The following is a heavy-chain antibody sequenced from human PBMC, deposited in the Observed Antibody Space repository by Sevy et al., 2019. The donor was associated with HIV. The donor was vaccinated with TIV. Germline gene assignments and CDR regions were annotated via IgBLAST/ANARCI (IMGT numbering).Heavy chain of an antibody. CDR1: GFTFSNYW. V-gene: IGHV3-7*01. CDR3: GTFKEVG. D-gene: IGHD1-26*01. J-gene: IGHJ4*02. CDR2: IKQDGSQK. Sequence: GGSLRLSCAASGFTFSNYWMSWVRQAPGKGLEWVANIKQDGSQKYYVDSVKGRFTISRDNAKNSLFLQMNSLRAEDTAVYYCGTFKEVGWGQGTLFTVSS.